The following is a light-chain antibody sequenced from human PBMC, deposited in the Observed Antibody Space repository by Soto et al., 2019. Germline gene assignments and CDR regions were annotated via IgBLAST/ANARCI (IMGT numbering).Light chain of an antibody. J-gene: IGKJ1*01. CDR3: QQYSSYRT. Sequence: DIQMTQSPSTLSASLGDRVTITFRASQSISNWLAWYQQKPGKAPRLLIYDASSLESGVPSRFSGSGSGTEFTLTISSLQPDDFATYYCQQYSSYRTFGQGTKVDIK. CDR1: QSISNW. V-gene: IGKV1-5*01. CDR2: DAS.